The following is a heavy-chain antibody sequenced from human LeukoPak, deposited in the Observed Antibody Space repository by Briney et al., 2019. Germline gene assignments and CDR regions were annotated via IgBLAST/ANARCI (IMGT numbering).Heavy chain of an antibody. J-gene: IGHJ4*02. D-gene: IGHD3-16*01. Sequence: PSETLSLTCPASGCSISTYYWSWIRQPAGKGLEWIGRVYRSGNTNYNPSLKSRVTMPVDTSKNQISVRLRSVTAANTAVYFCARSSIWGPFDYWGEGTLVTVSS. CDR2: VYRSGNT. CDR3: ARSSIWGPFDY. V-gene: IGHV4-4*07. CDR1: GCSISTYY.